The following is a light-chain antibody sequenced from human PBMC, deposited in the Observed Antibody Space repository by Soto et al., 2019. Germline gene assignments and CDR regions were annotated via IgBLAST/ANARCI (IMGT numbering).Light chain of an antibody. J-gene: IGKJ2*01. Sequence: DIQMTQTPSSLSASIGDRGTITCRASQSISSYLNWFQQKPGEAPKLLIQAASSLQSGVPSRFSGSGSGTDFTLTINSLQPEDFAVYYCQQSYSAPVTFGQGTNL. CDR1: QSISSY. V-gene: IGKV1-39*01. CDR3: QQSYSAPVT. CDR2: AAS.